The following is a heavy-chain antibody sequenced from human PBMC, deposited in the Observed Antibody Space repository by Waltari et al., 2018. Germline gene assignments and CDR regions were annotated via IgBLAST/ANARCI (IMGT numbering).Heavy chain of an antibody. CDR3: ARGVVVVAATHFDY. J-gene: IGHJ4*02. V-gene: IGHV4-59*11. Sequence: QVQLQESGPGLVKPSETLSLTCTVSGGSISSHYWSWIRQPPGKGLELSGYIYYSGSTNYNPSLQRRVTISVDTSKNQFSLKLSSVTAADTAVYYCARGVVVVAATHFDYWGQGTLVTVSS. CDR1: GGSISSHY. CDR2: IYYSGST. D-gene: IGHD2-15*01.